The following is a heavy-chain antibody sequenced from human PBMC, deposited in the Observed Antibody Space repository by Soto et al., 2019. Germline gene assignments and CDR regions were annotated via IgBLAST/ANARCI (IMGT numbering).Heavy chain of an antibody. CDR1: GGSISSYY. CDR3: ARGNGDYYWYFDL. CDR2: IYYSGST. D-gene: IGHD4-17*01. Sequence: QVQLQESGPGLVKPSETLSLTCTVSGGSISSYYWSWIRQPPGKGLEWIGYIYYSGSTNYNPSLTSRVTISVDTSKTQFSRKLSSVTAADTAVYYCARGNGDYYWYFDLWGRGTLVTVSS. J-gene: IGHJ2*01. V-gene: IGHV4-59*01.